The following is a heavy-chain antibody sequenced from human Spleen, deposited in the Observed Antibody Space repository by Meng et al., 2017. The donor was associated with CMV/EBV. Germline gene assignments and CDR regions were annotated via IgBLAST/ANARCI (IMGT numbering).Heavy chain of an antibody. CDR3: ARADSGSYYPSFDY. J-gene: IGHJ4*02. CDR1: GYTFTDYY. CDR2: IKLNSGGT. D-gene: IGHD1-26*01. V-gene: IGHV1-2*02. Sequence: ASVKVSCKASGYTFTDYYVHWVRQAPGQGLEWMGWIKLNSGGTKYAQKFQGRVTMTRVTSISTTYMEVSSLKSDDTAVYYCARADSGSYYPSFDYWGQGTLVTVSS.